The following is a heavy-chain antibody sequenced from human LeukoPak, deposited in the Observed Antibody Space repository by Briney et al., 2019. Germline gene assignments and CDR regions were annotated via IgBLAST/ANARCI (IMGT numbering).Heavy chain of an antibody. V-gene: IGHV3-30*03. CDR3: ARGGVRRYGMDV. CDR1: GFTFSSYG. J-gene: IGHJ6*02. Sequence: GGSLRLSCAASGFTFSSYGMHWVRQAPGKGLEWVAVISYDGSNKYYADSVKGRFTISRDNSKNTLYLQMNSLRAEDTAVYYCARGGVRRYGMDVWGQGTTVTVSS. D-gene: IGHD5-12*01. CDR2: ISYDGSNK.